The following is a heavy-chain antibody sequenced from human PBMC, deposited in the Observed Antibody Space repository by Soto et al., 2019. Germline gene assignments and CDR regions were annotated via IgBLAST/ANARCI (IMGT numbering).Heavy chain of an antibody. D-gene: IGHD3-3*01. CDR3: ARHVSTDITIFGVVIGGYMDV. V-gene: IGHV4-39*01. CDR2: IYYSGST. J-gene: IGHJ6*03. CDR1: GGSISSSSYY. Sequence: SETLSLTCTVSGGSISSSSYYWGWIRQPPGKGLEWIGSIYYSGSTYYNPSLKSRVTISVDTSKNQFSLKLSSVTAADTAVYYCARHVSTDITIFGVVIGGYMDVWGKGTTVTVSS.